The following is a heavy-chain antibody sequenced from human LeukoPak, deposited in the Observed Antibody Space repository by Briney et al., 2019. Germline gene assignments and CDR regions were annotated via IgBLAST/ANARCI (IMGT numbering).Heavy chain of an antibody. V-gene: IGHV3-7*05. D-gene: IGHD3-16*01. J-gene: IGHJ3*02. Sequence: GGSLRLSCAASGFTFSRFWMNWVRQAPGRALEWVANIDQSGRRNNYVDSVKGRFTISRDNAKNSLFLEMSSLRADDTAVYFCARDVEGGTFDIWGQGTTVTVSS. CDR2: IDQSGRRN. CDR1: GFTFSRFW. CDR3: ARDVEGGTFDI.